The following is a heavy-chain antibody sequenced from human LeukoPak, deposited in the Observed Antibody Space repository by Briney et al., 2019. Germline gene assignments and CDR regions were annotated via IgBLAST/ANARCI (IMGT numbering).Heavy chain of an antibody. Sequence: GGSLRLSCAASGFTFSSYGMHWVRQAPGKGLEWVANIKQDGSEKYYVDSVKGRFTISRDNAKNSLYLQMNSLRAEDTAVYYCASLYDSSGYYYDEGDYFDYWGQGTLVTVSS. D-gene: IGHD3-22*01. V-gene: IGHV3-7*01. CDR1: GFTFSSYG. CDR3: ASLYDSSGYYYDEGDYFDY. J-gene: IGHJ4*02. CDR2: IKQDGSEK.